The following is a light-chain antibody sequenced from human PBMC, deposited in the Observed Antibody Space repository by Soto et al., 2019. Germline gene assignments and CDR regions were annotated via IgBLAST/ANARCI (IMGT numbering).Light chain of an antibody. CDR1: QTIRNW. CDR3: QQCHFYLT. Sequence: DIQMTQSPSTLPASVGDRVTITRRASQTIRNWVAWYQQKPGKVTKLLIYNVSSLESGVPSRFSGSGSGTEFTLTISSVQPDDFATYYGQQCHFYLTFGQGTKVEIK. V-gene: IGKV1-5*03. J-gene: IGKJ1*01. CDR2: NVS.